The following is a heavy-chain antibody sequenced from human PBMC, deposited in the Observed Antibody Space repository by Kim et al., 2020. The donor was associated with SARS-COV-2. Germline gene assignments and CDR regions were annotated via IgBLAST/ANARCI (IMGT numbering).Heavy chain of an antibody. CDR1: GGSISSYY. CDR3: ARVKSGLYGEVNWFDP. Sequence: SETLSLTCTVSGGSISSYYWSWIRQPPGKGLEWIGYIYYSGSTNYNPSLQSRVTISVDTSKNQFSLKLSSVTAADTAVYYCARVKSGLYGEVNWFDPWGQGTLVTVSS. CDR2: IYYSGST. J-gene: IGHJ5*02. V-gene: IGHV4-59*13. D-gene: IGHD6-19*01.